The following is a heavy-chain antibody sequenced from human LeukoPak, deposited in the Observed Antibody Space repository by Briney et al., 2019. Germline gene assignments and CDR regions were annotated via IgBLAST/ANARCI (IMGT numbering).Heavy chain of an antibody. CDR2: ISGSGGST. V-gene: IGHV3-23*01. Sequence: GGTLRLSCAASGFTFSSYGMSWVRQAPGKGLEWVSAISGSGGSTYYADSVKGRFTISRDNAKNSLYLQMNSLRVEDTALYYCARRAPSHDFDYWGQGTLVTVSS. CDR1: GFTFSSYG. J-gene: IGHJ4*02. CDR3: ARRAPSHDFDY.